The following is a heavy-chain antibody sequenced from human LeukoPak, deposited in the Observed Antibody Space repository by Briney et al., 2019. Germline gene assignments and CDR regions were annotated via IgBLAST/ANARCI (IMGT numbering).Heavy chain of an antibody. CDR1: GGSISSGGYY. V-gene: IGHV4-31*03. D-gene: IGHD3-10*01. J-gene: IGHJ4*02. Sequence: SQTLSLTCTVSGGSISSGGYYWSWIRQPPGKGLEWIGEIHYSGSATYNPSLKSRVTISVDTSKNQFSLKMKSVTAADTAVYYCARGQWFRAFWSRGTPVTVSS. CDR2: IHYSGSA. CDR3: ARGQWFRAF.